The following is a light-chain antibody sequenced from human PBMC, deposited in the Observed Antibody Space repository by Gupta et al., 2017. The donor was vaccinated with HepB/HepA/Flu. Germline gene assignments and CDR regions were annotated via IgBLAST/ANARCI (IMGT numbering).Light chain of an antibody. CDR2: WAS. Sequence: DIVMTQSLDPLAVSLGERATINCKSSQSVLYSSNNKNYLAWYQQKPGQPPKLLIYWASTRECGVPDRFSGSGSGTDFTLTSSILQAEDVAVYYWQQYYSTWTFGQGTKVEIK. CDR1: QSVLYSSNNKNY. J-gene: IGKJ1*01. V-gene: IGKV4-1*01. CDR3: QQYYSTWT.